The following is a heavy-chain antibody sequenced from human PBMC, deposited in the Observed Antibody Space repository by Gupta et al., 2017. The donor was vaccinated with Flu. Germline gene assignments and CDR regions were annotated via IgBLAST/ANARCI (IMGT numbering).Heavy chain of an antibody. CDR3: ARDLTGTTYYGMDV. J-gene: IGHJ6*02. CDR2: IWYDGSNK. Sequence: SSYGMHWVRQAPGKGLEWVAVIWYDGSNKYYADSVKGRFTISRDNSKNTLYLQMNSLRAEDTAVYYCARDLTGTTYYGMDVWGQGTTVTVSS. D-gene: IGHD1-7*01. V-gene: IGHV3-33*01. CDR1: SSYG.